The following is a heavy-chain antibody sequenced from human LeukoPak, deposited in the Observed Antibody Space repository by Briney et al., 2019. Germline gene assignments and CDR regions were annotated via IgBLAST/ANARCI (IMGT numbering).Heavy chain of an antibody. Sequence: SETLSLTCSVSGGSVSTYYWSWIRQPPGKGLEWIGYIYYSGSTSYNPSLKSRVTISVDTSKNQFSLDLSSVTAADTAVYYCARDGTYYDFWSGYYKDGAFDIWGQGTMVTVSS. V-gene: IGHV4-59*02. CDR2: IYYSGST. J-gene: IGHJ3*02. CDR3: ARDGTYYDFWSGYYKDGAFDI. D-gene: IGHD3-3*01. CDR1: GGSVSTYY.